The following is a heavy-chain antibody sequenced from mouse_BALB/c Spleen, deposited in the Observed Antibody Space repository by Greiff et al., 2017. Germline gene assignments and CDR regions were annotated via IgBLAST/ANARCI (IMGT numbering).Heavy chain of an antibody. D-gene: IGHD2-3*01. J-gene: IGHJ4*01. CDR2: ISSGGST. CDR3: AKIYDGYDAMDY. CDR1: GFTFSSYA. Sequence: EVHLVESGGGLVKPGGSLKLSCAASGFTFSSYAMSWVRQTPEKRLEWVASISSGGSTYYPDSVKGRFTISRDNARNILYLQMSSLRSEDTAMYYCAKIYDGYDAMDYWGQGTSVTVSS. V-gene: IGHV5-6-5*01.